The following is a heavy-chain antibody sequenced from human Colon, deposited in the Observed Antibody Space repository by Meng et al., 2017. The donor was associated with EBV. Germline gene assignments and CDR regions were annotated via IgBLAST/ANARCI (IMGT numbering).Heavy chain of an antibody. Sequence: VHPQGSAPGLLKPSQTLSLTFTFSGGSISSGGYYWSWIRQHPGKGLEWIGYIYYSGSTYYNPSLKSRVTISIDTSKNQFSLKLSSVTAADTAVYYCARGPSRWLQFSFDYWGQGTLVTVSS. CDR1: GGSISSGGYY. D-gene: IGHD5-24*01. CDR3: ARGPSRWLQFSFDY. CDR2: IYYSGST. J-gene: IGHJ4*02. V-gene: IGHV4-31*03.